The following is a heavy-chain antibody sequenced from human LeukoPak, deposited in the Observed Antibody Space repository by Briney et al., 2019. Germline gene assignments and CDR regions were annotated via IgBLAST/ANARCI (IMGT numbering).Heavy chain of an antibody. CDR2: LSYDGNKR. D-gene: IGHD1-26*01. Sequence: GGSLRLSCGASGFNFSLYAMHWVRQAPGKGLQWVAVLSYDGNKRYDADFVKGRFTISRDKSKNTLYLQMTSLRPEDTAVYDYVRDWEATIDFWGRGTRVTVPS. V-gene: IGHV3-30*04. CDR1: GFNFSLYA. J-gene: IGHJ4*02. CDR3: VRDWEATIDF.